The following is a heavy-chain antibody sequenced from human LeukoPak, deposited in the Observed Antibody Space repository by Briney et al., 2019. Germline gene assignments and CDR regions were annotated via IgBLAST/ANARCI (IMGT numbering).Heavy chain of an antibody. CDR1: GGSIGGGSYY. J-gene: IGHJ4*02. Sequence: SETLSLTCTVSGGSIGGGSYYWSWIRQPPGKGLEWIGYIYYSGSTKYNLSLKSRVTISVDTSKNQLSLKLSSVTAADTAVYYCARGEYGLFDYWGQGTLVTASS. V-gene: IGHV4-61*01. CDR3: ARGEYGLFDY. D-gene: IGHD2/OR15-2a*01. CDR2: IYYSGST.